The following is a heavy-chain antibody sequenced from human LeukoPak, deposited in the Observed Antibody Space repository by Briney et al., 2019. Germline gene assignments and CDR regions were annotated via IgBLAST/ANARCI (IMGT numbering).Heavy chain of an antibody. Sequence: GGSLRHSCTASGFHFGDYDMHWVRQAPGKGLEWVSGVSWDSDNIIYADSVRGRFTISRDNARNSLYLQMNSLRPEDTALYYCAKAVAAPGAFNIWGQGTMVTVSS. D-gene: IGHD6-13*01. V-gene: IGHV3-9*01. CDR2: VSWDSDNI. J-gene: IGHJ3*02. CDR3: AKAVAAPGAFNI. CDR1: GFHFGDYD.